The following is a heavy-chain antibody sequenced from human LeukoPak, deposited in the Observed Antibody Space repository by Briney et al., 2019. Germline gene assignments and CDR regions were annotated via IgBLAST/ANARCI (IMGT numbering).Heavy chain of an antibody. J-gene: IGHJ6*02. CDR2: ISTSASST. D-gene: IGHD3-16*01. V-gene: IGHV3-23*01. Sequence: GGSLRLSCAASGFTFSSYAMSWVRQAPGKGLEWVSGISTSASSTYYADSVKGRFTISRDNSKNMLYLQMNSLRAEDTAVYYCARAMISGSVYYYYGMDVWGQGTTVTVSS. CDR1: GFTFSSYA. CDR3: ARAMISGSVYYYYGMDV.